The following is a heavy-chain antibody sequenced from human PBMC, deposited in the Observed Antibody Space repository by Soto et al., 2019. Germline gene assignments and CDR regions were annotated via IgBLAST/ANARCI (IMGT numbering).Heavy chain of an antibody. Sequence: PSETLSLTCDVSGASISSSHWWCWLRQPPGKGLEWIGEVYHSGSANYNPPLESRVTMSVDKSKNQFSLRLSSVTAADTALYYCARNAVVSAALDPWGQGTLVTVSS. CDR2: VYHSGSA. D-gene: IGHD2-2*01. CDR3: ARNAVVSAALDP. V-gene: IGHV4-4*02. J-gene: IGHJ5*02. CDR1: GASISSSHW.